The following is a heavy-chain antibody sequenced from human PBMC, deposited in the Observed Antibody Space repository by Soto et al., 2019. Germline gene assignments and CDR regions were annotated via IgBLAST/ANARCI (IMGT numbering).Heavy chain of an antibody. Sequence: QVQLVQSGAEVKKPGASVKVSCKASGYTFTNYGISWVRQAPGQGLEWMGWISAYNGHTNYVQKLQGRVTMTTDTSTNTAYMELRSLRSDDTAVYYCARLKIVVVVAATRKGYYYGMDVWGQGTTVTVSS. D-gene: IGHD2-15*01. CDR1: GYTFTNYG. CDR3: ARLKIVVVVAATRKGYYYGMDV. V-gene: IGHV1-18*01. CDR2: ISAYNGHT. J-gene: IGHJ6*02.